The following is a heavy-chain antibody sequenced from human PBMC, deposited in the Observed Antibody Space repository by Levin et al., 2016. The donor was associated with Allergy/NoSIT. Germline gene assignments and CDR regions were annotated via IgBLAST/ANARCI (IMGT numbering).Heavy chain of an antibody. CDR3: ARAWFTEIKAIDH. J-gene: IGHJ4*02. V-gene: IGHV3-30*04. Sequence: WIRQPPGKGLEWLGLISYDVNDKYYANSMRGRITISRDKNTVYLEMSSLRPDDTAVYYCARAWFTEIKAIDHWGQGTQVTVSS. CDR2: ISYDVNDK. D-gene: IGHD3-10*01.